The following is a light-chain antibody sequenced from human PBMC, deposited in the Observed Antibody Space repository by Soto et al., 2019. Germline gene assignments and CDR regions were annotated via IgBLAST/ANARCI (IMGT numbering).Light chain of an antibody. CDR1: QSLVDSDGNTY. CDR3: MQGTYWPPWT. J-gene: IGKJ1*01. Sequence: DVVLTQSPLSLPVTLGQPASISCRSSQSLVDSDGNTYLNWFQQRPGQSPRRLIYKVSNRDSGVPDRFSGSRSGTDFTLKISRVEAEDVGVYYCMQGTYWPPWTFGQGTKVEIK. V-gene: IGKV2-30*01. CDR2: KVS.